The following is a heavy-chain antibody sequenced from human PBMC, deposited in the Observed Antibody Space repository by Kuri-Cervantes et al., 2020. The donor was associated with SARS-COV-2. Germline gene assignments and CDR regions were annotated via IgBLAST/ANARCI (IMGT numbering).Heavy chain of an antibody. J-gene: IGHJ6*03. CDR1: GGSFSGYY. CDR3: ARGLEGYCSSTSCLRRGGNYYYYMDV. CDR2: INHSGST. D-gene: IGHD2-2*01. Sequence: GSLRLSCAVYGGSFSGYYWSWIRQPPGKGLEWIGEINHSGSTNYNPSLKSRVTISVDTSKNQFSLKLGSVTAADTAVYYCARGLEGYCSSTSCLRRGGNYYYYMDVWGKGTTVTVSS. V-gene: IGHV4-34*01.